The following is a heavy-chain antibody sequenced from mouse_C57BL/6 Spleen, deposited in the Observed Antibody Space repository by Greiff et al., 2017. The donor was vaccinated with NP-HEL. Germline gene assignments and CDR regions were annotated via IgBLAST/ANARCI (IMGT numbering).Heavy chain of an antibody. J-gene: IGHJ1*03. V-gene: IGHV1-55*01. CDR1: GYTFTSYW. CDR2: IYPGSGGT. D-gene: IGHD2-14*01. Sequence: QVQLKQPGAELVKPGASVKMSCKASGYTFTSYWITWVKQRPGQGLEWIGDIYPGSGGTNYNEKFKSKATLTVDTSSSTAYMQLSSLTSEDSAVYYCARIPAYYRKGYFDVWGTGTTVTVSS. CDR3: ARIPAYYRKGYFDV.